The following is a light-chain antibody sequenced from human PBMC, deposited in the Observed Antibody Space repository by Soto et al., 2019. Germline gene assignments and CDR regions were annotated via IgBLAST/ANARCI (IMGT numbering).Light chain of an antibody. J-gene: IGKJ1*01. CDR3: QQYGSSPRT. Sequence: EIVLTQSPGTLSLSPGERATLSCRASQSVSSNYLAWYQQKPGQAPRLLIYAASSRITGIPDRFSGSGSGTDFTLTISRLEPEVLVVYHCQQYGSSPRTFGQGTKVEIK. CDR2: AAS. V-gene: IGKV3-20*01. CDR1: QSVSSNY.